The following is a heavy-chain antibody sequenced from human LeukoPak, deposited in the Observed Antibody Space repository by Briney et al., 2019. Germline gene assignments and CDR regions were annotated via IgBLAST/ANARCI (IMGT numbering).Heavy chain of an antibody. CDR3: AKGSRGYTNYYFDY. J-gene: IGHJ4*02. CDR1: GFSFSGYA. Sequence: GGSLTLSCASSGFSFSGYAMIWVRQAPGKGLELVSTISGSGASTFYADSVRGRFITSKDIPSNTVYLQMNSLRAEDTAVYCAKGSRGYTNYYFDYWGQGTLVTVSS. D-gene: IGHD2-2*02. V-gene: IGHV3-23*01. CDR2: ISGSGAST.